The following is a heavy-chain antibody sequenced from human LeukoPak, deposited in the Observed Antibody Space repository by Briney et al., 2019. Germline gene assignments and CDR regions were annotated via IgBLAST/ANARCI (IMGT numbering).Heavy chain of an antibody. J-gene: IGHJ5*02. V-gene: IGHV3-73*01. CDR3: TRDRGTYNWFDP. D-gene: IGHD2-15*01. CDR1: GFTFSGSA. Sequence: PGGSLRLSCAASGFTFSGSAVHWVRQASGKGLEWVGHIDKKDNLYATAYAESVKGTFTISRDDSKDTAFLHMDSLKTEDTALYYCTRDRGTYNWFDPWGQGTLVTVSS. CDR2: IDKKDNLYAT.